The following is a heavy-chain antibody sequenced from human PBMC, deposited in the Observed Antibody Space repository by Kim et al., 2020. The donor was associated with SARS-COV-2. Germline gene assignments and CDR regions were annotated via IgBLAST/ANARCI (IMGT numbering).Heavy chain of an antibody. V-gene: IGHV3-74*01. CDR3: VRDVSTSDTSFDP. Sequence: YADSVKVRFTVSRDNAKNTLFLQMTSLRVEDTAVYYCVRDVSTSDTSFDPWGQGTLVTVSS. J-gene: IGHJ5*02.